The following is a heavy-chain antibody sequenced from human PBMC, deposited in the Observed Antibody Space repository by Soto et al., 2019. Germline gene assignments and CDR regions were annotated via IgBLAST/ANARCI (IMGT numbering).Heavy chain of an antibody. D-gene: IGHD6-19*01. V-gene: IGHV3-21*01. CDR2: ISSSSSYI. J-gene: IGHJ4*02. CDR1: GFTFSRYS. Sequence: EVQLVESGGGLVKPGGSLRLSCAASGFTFSRYSMNWVHQAPGKGLEWVSSISSSSSYIYYADSVKGRFTISRDNAKNSLYLQMNSLRAEDTAVYYCARPKGIAVAGSDYWGQGTLVTVSS. CDR3: ARPKGIAVAGSDY.